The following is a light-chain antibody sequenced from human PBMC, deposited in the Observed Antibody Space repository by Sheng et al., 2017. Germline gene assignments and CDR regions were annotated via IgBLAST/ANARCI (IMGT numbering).Light chain of an antibody. V-gene: IGKV3-20*01. CDR1: QSVIDNF. J-gene: IGKJ4*01. CDR2: AAA. CDR3: QQYGSSPLT. Sequence: EIVLTQSPGTLSLSPGERATLSCRASQSVIDNFLAWYQQKPGRAPRLLMYAAATKATGTPDRFSGSGSGTDFTLIISRLEPEDYAVYYCQQYGSSPLTFGGGPKWRSN.